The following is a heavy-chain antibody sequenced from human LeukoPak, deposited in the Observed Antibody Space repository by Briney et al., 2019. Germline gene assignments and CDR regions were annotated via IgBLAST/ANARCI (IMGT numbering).Heavy chain of an antibody. D-gene: IGHD6-13*01. Sequence: PSETLSLTCTVSGGSISSYYWSWIRQPPGKGLEWIGYIYYSGSTNYNPSLKSRVTISVDTSKNQFSLKLSSVTAADTAVYYCARDRMYSSSWYNWFDPWGQGTLVTVSS. J-gene: IGHJ5*02. V-gene: IGHV4-59*01. CDR2: IYYSGST. CDR1: GGSISSYY. CDR3: ARDRMYSSSWYNWFDP.